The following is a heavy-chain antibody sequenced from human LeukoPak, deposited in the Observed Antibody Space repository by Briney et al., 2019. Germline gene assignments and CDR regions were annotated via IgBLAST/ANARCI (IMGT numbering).Heavy chain of an antibody. CDR1: GVPRSGYV. CDR3: ARDPYSSSWSYGMDV. J-gene: IGHJ6*02. CDR2: IKQDGSEK. D-gene: IGHD6-13*01. Sequence: RGTLCLSRTASGVPRSGYVRSWGRPTPEKRQEWGANIKQDGSEKVYLDSVKGRFTISRDNAQTSLYLHMNSLRAEDTAVYYCARDPYSSSWSYGMDVWGQGTTVTVSS. V-gene: IGHV3-7*05.